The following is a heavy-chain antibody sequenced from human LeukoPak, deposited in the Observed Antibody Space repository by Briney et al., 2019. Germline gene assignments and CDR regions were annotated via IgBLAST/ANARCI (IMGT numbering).Heavy chain of an antibody. J-gene: IGHJ5*02. CDR2: IYYSGNT. CDR3: ARTGRITMVRGVIITSLFDP. D-gene: IGHD3-10*01. CDR1: GGSISSGGYY. V-gene: IGHV4-31*03. Sequence: SETLSLTCTVSGGSISSGGYYWSWIRQHPGKGLEWIGYIYYSGNTYYNPSLKSRVTISVDTSKNQFSLKLSSVTAADTAVYYCARTGRITMVRGVIITSLFDPWGQGTLVTVSS.